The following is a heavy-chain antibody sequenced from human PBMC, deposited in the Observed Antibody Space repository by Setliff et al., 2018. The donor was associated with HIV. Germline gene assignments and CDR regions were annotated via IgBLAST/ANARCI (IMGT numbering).Heavy chain of an antibody. V-gene: IGHV4-59*01. CDR2: VSYSGST. J-gene: IGHJ6*02. Sequence: PSETLSLTCSVSGGSISGYYWSWVRQPPGRGLEWIGYVSYSGSTSYNPSLNSRVTMSVDTSRDQFSLKLSSVTAADTAVYYCARLFAGYSYGYYYYGIDVWGLGTTVTVSS. CDR1: GGSISGYY. CDR3: ARLFAGYSYGYYYYGIDV. D-gene: IGHD5-18*01.